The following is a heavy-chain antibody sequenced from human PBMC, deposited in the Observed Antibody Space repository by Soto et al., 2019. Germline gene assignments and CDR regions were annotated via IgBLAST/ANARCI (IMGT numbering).Heavy chain of an antibody. CDR1: GYTFTGYY. CDR2: INPNSGGT. J-gene: IGHJ4*02. CDR3: TKDQLTLGLSIYDSWQWLVPFDC. V-gene: IGHV1-2*04. Sequence: GASVKVSCKASGYTFTGYYMHWVRQAPGQGLEWMGWINPNSGGTNYAQKFQGWVTMTRDTSISTAYMELSRLRSDDTAVYYCTKDQLTLGLSIYDSWQWLVPFDCWGQGTLVTVSS. D-gene: IGHD6-19*01.